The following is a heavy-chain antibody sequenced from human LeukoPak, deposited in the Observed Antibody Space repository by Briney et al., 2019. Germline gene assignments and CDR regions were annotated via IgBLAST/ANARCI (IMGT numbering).Heavy chain of an antibody. Sequence: SETLSLTCTVSGGSISSYYWSWIRQPPGKGLEWIGSIYYSGSTYYNPSLKSRVTISVDTSKNQFSLKLSSVTAADTAVYYCARHAMRRQWLLWGQGTLVTVSS. D-gene: IGHD6-19*01. V-gene: IGHV4-39*01. J-gene: IGHJ4*02. CDR2: IYYSGST. CDR3: ARHAMRRQWLL. CDR1: GGSISSYY.